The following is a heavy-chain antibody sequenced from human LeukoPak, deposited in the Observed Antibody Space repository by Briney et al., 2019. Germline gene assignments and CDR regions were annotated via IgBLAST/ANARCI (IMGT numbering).Heavy chain of an antibody. CDR2: IYTSGST. CDR1: GGSISSYY. V-gene: IGHV4-4*07. J-gene: IGHJ4*02. CDR3: ARDLYSSGWYAGFDY. D-gene: IGHD6-19*01. Sequence: SETLSLTCTVSGGSISSYYWSWIWQPAGKGLEWIGRIYTSGSTNYNPSLKSRVTMSVDTFKNQFSLKLSSVTAADTAVYYCARDLYSSGWYAGFDYWGQGTLVTVSS.